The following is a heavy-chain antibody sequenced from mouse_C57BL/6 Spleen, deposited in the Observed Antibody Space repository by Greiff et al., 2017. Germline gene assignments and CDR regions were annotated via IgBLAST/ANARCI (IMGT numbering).Heavy chain of an antibody. V-gene: IGHV1-81*01. CDR2: IYPRSGNT. J-gene: IGHJ4*01. CDR3: GDYDDGYYAMDY. CDR1: GYTFTSYG. Sequence: QVQLQQSGAELARPGASVKLSCKASGYTFTSYGISWVKQRTGQGLEWIGEIYPRSGNTNYNEKFKGKATLTADKSSSTAYMELRSLTSEDSAVYFCGDYDDGYYAMDYWGQGTTVTVSS. D-gene: IGHD2-4*01.